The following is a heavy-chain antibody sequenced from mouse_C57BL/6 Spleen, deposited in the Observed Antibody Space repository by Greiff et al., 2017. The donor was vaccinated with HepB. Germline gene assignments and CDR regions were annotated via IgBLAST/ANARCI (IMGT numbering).Heavy chain of an antibody. Sequence: EVQLQQSGPGLVKPSQSLSLTCSVTGYSITSGYYWNWIRQFPGNKLEWMGYISYDGSNNYNPSLKNRISITRDTSKNQFFLKLNSVTTEDTATYYCARDGDGNVGFAYWGQGTLVTVSA. CDR3: ARDGDGNVGFAY. J-gene: IGHJ3*01. CDR2: ISYDGSN. V-gene: IGHV3-6*01. CDR1: GYSITSGYY. D-gene: IGHD2-1*01.